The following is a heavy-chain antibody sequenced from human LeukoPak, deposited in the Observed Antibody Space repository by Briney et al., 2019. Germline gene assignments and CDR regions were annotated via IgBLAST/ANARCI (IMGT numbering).Heavy chain of an antibody. J-gene: IGHJ4*02. V-gene: IGHV3-23*01. CDR3: AKGPSYYYDSSGYYYPDY. D-gene: IGHD3-22*01. CDR1: GFTFSDSY. CDR2: ISGSGGST. Sequence: GGSLRLSCAASGFTFSDSYMTWVRQAPGKGLEWVSAISGSGGSTYYADSVKGRFTISRDNSKNTLYLQMNSLRAEDTAVYYCAKGPSYYYDSSGYYYPDYWGQGTLVTVSS.